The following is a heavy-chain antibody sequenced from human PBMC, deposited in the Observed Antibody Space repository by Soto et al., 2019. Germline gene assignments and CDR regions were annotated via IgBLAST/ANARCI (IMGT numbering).Heavy chain of an antibody. D-gene: IGHD2-2*01. CDR2: IIPIFGTA. J-gene: IGHJ6*02. CDR1: GGTFSSYA. V-gene: IGHV1-69*12. CDR3: ARQVPSAGYYDGMDV. Sequence: QVQLVQSGAEVTKPGSSVTVSCKASGGTFSSYAIRWVRQAPGQGLEWMGGIIPIFGTANYAQKFQGRVTITADESTSTAYMELSRLRSADTAVYYCARQVPSAGYYDGMDVWGQGTTVTVSS.